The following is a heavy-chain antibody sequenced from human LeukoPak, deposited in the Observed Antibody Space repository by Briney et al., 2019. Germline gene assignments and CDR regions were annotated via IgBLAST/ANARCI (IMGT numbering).Heavy chain of an antibody. V-gene: IGHV3-23*01. CDR2: ISGSGGST. Sequence: GGSLRLSCAASGFTFSSYAMSWVRQAPGKGLEWVSAISGSGGSTSYADSMKGRFTISRDNAKNTLYLQMNSLRAEDTAVYYCASQQSFHYYYMDVWGKGTTVTVSS. D-gene: IGHD2/OR15-2a*01. CDR3: ASQQSFHYYYMDV. CDR1: GFTFSSYA. J-gene: IGHJ6*03.